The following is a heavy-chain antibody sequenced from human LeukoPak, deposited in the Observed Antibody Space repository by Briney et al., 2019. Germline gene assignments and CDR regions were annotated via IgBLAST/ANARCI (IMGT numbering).Heavy chain of an antibody. CDR2: IRTTAEGAKYA. J-gene: IGHJ4*02. Sequence: GTSLRLSCATSGFSFTDYPMNWVRQAPGKGLEWISNIRTTAEGAKYAYYADSVKGRVTISRDDGKNTLYLHMNSLRDDDTAVYYCATDQRYAFDYWGQGILVTVSS. V-gene: IGHV3-48*02. CDR1: GFSFTDYP. CDR3: ATDQRYAFDY. D-gene: IGHD3-9*01.